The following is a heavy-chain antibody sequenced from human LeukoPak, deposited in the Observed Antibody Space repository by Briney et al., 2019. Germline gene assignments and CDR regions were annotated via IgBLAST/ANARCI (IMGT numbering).Heavy chain of an antibody. CDR2: INQDGSEK. CDR3: ARDLGQWLALDAFDI. J-gene: IGHJ3*02. V-gene: IGHV3-7*04. Sequence: GGSLRLSCAASGFTFSAYWMTWVRQAPGQGLEWVANINQDGSEKYYVDSVKGRFTISRDNAKNSLYLQMNSLRAEDTAVYYCARDLGQWLALDAFDIWGQGTMVTVSS. D-gene: IGHD6-19*01. CDR1: GFTFSAYW.